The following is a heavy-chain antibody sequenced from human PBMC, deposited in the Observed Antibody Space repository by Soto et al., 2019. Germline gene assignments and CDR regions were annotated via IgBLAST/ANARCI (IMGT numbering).Heavy chain of an antibody. CDR1: GFSLSTTGVG. J-gene: IGHJ5*02. CDR3: VHRVLPPPGAEDINTFDP. V-gene: IGHV2-5*02. D-gene: IGHD2-15*01. Sequence: QITLKESGPTLLKPTQTLTLTCTFSGFSLSTTGVGVGWIRQPPGKALEWLGLIYWDDDKSYSPSLKSRHTITKDTSKDQVVLTMKIMDPVDTATYYCVHRVLPPPGAEDINTFDPLGPGTLVTVSS. CDR2: IYWDDDK.